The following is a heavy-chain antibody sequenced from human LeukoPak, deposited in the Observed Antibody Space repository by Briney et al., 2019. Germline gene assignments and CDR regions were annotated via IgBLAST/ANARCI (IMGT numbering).Heavy chain of an antibody. CDR1: GYSFTGYY. CDR3: ARDLFVAYGDYVSWYFDL. V-gene: IGHV1-18*04. CDR2: ISAYNGNT. D-gene: IGHD4-17*01. J-gene: IGHJ2*01. Sequence: GASVKVSCKASGYSFTGYYMHWVRQAPGQGLEWMGWISAYNGNTNYAQKLQGRVTMTTDTSTSTAYMELRSLRSDDTAVYYCARDLFVAYGDYVSWYFDLWGRGTLVTVSS.